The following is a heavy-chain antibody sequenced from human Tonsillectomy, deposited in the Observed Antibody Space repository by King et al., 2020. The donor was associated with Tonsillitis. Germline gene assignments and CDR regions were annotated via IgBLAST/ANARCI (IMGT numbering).Heavy chain of an antibody. CDR3: VRGTTIPGTGY. J-gene: IGHJ4*02. CDR2: IKEDGSET. D-gene: IGHD2/OR15-2a*01. Sequence: VQLVESGGGLVQPGGSLRLSCAASGFTFNSYWMNWFRQAPGKGLEWVANIKEDGSETYYVGSVRGRFTISRDNANNSLSLQMNSLRAEDTAVYYCVRGTTIPGTGYWGQGTLVIVSS. CDR1: GFTFNSYW. V-gene: IGHV3-7*01.